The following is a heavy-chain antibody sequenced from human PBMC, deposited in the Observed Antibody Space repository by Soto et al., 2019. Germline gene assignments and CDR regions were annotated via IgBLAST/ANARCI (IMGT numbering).Heavy chain of an antibody. V-gene: IGHV3-30*14. J-gene: IGHJ3*01. Sequence: QVRLVESGGGVVQPGTSLRLSCAASGFTFSDYVIHWVRQAAGKGLEWVASMTYDGATVYYADSVKGRFTMSRDNSKRALSLQMNSLRPDDTAVYYCARVRLSIEVNDALDVWGQGTTVTVSS. CDR1: GFTFSDYV. CDR2: MTYDGATV. D-gene: IGHD3-3*02. CDR3: ARVRLSIEVNDALDV.